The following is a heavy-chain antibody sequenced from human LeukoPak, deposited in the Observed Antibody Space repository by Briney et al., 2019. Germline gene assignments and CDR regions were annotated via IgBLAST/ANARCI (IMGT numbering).Heavy chain of an antibody. D-gene: IGHD1-26*01. CDR2: IKQDGSDR. V-gene: IGHV3-7*01. Sequence: GGSLRLSCAASGFTFSSYWMSWVRQTPGKGLEWLASIKQDGSDRYYVDSVKGRLTISRDNAKNSLYLQMNSLRAEDTAVYYCARAPRSGRYLASWFDPWGQGTLVTVSS. CDR3: ARAPRSGRYLASWFDP. CDR1: GFTFSSYW. J-gene: IGHJ5*02.